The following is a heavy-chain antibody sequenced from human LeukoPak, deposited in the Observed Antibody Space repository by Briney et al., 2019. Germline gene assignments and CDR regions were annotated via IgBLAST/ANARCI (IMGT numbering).Heavy chain of an antibody. CDR1: GFTLPNYA. CDR2: ISYDGSNT. V-gene: IGHV3-30*04. J-gene: IGHJ4*02. CDR3: ARGVWFGELWSED. D-gene: IGHD3-10*01. Sequence: QSGRSLRLSCAASGFTLPNYAMHWVRQAPGKGLEWVAVISYDGSNTYYADSVKGRFTISRDTSKNTLYLQMSSLRAEDTAVYYCARGVWFGELWSEDWGQGTLVTVSS.